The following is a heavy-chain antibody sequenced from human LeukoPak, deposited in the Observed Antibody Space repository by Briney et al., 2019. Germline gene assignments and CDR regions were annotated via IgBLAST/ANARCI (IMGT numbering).Heavy chain of an antibody. D-gene: IGHD4-11*01. V-gene: IGHV4-59*01. CDR2: IYYSGST. CDR3: ARYSNYVRYYYYYGMDV. J-gene: IGHJ6*02. Sequence: KTSETLSLTCTVSGGSISSYYWSWIRQPPGKGLEWIGYIYYSGSTNYNPSLKSRVTISVDTSKNQFSLKLSSVTAADTAVYYCARYSNYVRYYYYYGMDVWGQGTTVTVSS. CDR1: GGSISSYY.